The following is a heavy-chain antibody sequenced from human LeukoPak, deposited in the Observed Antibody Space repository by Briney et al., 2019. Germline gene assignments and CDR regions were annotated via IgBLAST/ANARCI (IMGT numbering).Heavy chain of an antibody. J-gene: IGHJ4*02. CDR1: GGSISSGGYY. CDR2: IYYSGST. D-gene: IGHD3-3*01. V-gene: IGHV4-61*08. CDR3: ASGDFWSGYSYDY. Sequence: SETLSLTCTVSGGSISSGGYYWSWIRQHPGKGLEWIGYIYYSGSTNYNPSLKSRVTISVDTSKNQFSLKLSSVTAADTAVYYCASGDFWSGYSYDYWGQGTLVTVSS.